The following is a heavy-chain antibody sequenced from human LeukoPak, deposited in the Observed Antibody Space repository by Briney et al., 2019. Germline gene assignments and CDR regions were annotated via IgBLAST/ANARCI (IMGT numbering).Heavy chain of an antibody. CDR3: ARGQYYYDSSGYYYVPYYFDN. J-gene: IGHJ4*02. CDR2: ISGSGGST. CDR1: GFTFSSYA. Sequence: PGGSLRLSCAASGFTFSSYAMSWVRQAPGKGLEWVSAISGSGGSTYYADSVKGRFTISRDNAKNSLYLQMNSLRAEDTAVYYCARGQYYYDSSGYYYVPYYFDNWGQGTLVTVSS. D-gene: IGHD3-22*01. V-gene: IGHV3-23*01.